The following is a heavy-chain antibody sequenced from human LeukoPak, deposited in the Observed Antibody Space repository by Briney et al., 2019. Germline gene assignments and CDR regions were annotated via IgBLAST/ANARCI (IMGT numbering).Heavy chain of an antibody. CDR1: GYRFISNY. D-gene: IGHD2-21*02. CDR2: MHPGNGNT. V-gene: IGHV1-2*02. J-gene: IGHJ4*02. Sequence: ASVKVSCKASGYRFISNYIQWVRQAPGLGPEWIGWMHPGNGNTRYAEKFQGRVTMTRDTSINTAYMDLSSLRSDDTAVYYCAREGSYCVGGDCSSFDFWGQGTLITVSS. CDR3: AREGSYCVGGDCSSFDF.